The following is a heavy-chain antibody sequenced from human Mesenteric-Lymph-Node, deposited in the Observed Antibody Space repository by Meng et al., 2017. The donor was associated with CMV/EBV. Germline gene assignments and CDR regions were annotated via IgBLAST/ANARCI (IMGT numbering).Heavy chain of an antibody. CDR1: GFTVSSNY. CDR2: IYSGGST. J-gene: IGHJ6*02. Sequence: GESLKISCAASGFTVSSNYMSWVRQAPGKGLEWVSVIYSGGSTYYADSVKGRFTISRDNSKNTLYLQMNSLRAEDTAVYYCARDPVEDVVAVPGRPNYSRYYGLNVWGQGTTVTVSS. CDR3: ARDPVEDVVAVPGRPNYSRYYGLNV. V-gene: IGHV3-53*01. D-gene: IGHD2-15*01.